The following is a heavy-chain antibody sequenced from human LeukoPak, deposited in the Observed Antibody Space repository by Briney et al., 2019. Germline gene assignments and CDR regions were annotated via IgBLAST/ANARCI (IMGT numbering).Heavy chain of an antibody. D-gene: IGHD6-19*01. Sequence: PGGSLRLSCTASGFTFSSYTMNWVRQTPGKGLEWVASISSSSNHINYVDSVKGRFTVSRDNAGFSLFLHMDSLRTEDSGIYYCARPSAVAGSPYYYAYMDVWGKGTTVTVSS. CDR2: ISSSSNHI. CDR1: GFTFSSYT. CDR3: ARPSAVAGSPYYYAYMDV. V-gene: IGHV3-21*04. J-gene: IGHJ6*03.